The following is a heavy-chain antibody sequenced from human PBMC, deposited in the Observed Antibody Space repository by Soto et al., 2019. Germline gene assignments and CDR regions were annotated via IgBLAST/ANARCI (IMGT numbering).Heavy chain of an antibody. CDR2: IRSSDNTK. CDR3: ARGNALYDD. Sequence: XGCLRLSCAASGFSFSDYYMSWIRQAPGKGLEWVSYIRSSDNTKYYADSVKGRFTISRDNAKNSLYLQMNSLRAEDTAVYYCARGNALYDDWGQGTLVTVSS. J-gene: IGHJ4*02. V-gene: IGHV3-11*01. CDR1: GFSFSDYY.